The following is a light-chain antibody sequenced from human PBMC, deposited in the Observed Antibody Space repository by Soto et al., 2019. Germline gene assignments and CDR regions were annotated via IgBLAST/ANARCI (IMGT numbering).Light chain of an antibody. V-gene: IGKV1-27*01. CDR3: QKYNSALGAT. Sequence: DIQMTQSPSSLSASVGDRVTITCRASQAISYYLAWYQRKPGKVPKLLIYAASSLQSGVPSRFSGSGSGTDFTLTISSQQPKDVATYYCQKYNSALGATFGQGTRLEIK. CDR2: AAS. J-gene: IGKJ5*01. CDR1: QAISYY.